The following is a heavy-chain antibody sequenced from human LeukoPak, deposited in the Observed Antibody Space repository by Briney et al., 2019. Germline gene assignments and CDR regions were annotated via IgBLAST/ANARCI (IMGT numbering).Heavy chain of an antibody. D-gene: IGHD3-16*02. V-gene: IGHV3-21*01. J-gene: IGHJ4*02. CDR1: GFTFSSYS. Sequence: GGSLRLPCAASGFTFSSYSTNWVRQAPGKGLEWVSSISSSSSYIYYADSVKGRFTISRDNAKNSLYLQMNSLRAEDTAVYYCARDQGELSRDIDYWGQGTLVTVSS. CDR2: ISSSSSYI. CDR3: ARDQGELSRDIDY.